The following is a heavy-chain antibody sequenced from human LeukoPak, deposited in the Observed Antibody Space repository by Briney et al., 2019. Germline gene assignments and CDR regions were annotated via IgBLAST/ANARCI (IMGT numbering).Heavy chain of an antibody. CDR1: VGSFSSYY. V-gene: IGHV4-59*01. J-gene: IGHJ4*02. CDR2: IYYRGST. Sequence: SETLSLTCTVSVGSFSSYYWTWIREPPGKGLEWIAHIYYRGSTNYNPSLKSRVTISVDTSKTQFSLKLSSVTAADTAVYYCARARKSLNFWSGYYPDYWGQGTLITVSS. CDR3: ARARKSLNFWSGYYPDY. D-gene: IGHD3-3*01.